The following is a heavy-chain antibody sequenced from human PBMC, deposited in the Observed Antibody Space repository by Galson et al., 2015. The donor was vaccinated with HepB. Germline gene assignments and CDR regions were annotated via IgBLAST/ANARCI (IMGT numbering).Heavy chain of an antibody. CDR2: ISYDGRNK. Sequence: SLRLSCAASGFTFSSYAMHWVRQAPGKGLEWVAVISYDGRNKHYADSVKGRFIISRDNSKNTLYLQMNTLRAEDTALYYCARDAVSYYDFWSGSSSPYYYYYYMDVWGKGTTVTVSS. CDR1: GFTFSSYA. D-gene: IGHD3-3*01. V-gene: IGHV3-30*04. J-gene: IGHJ6*03. CDR3: ARDAVSYYDFWSGSSSPYYYYYYMDV.